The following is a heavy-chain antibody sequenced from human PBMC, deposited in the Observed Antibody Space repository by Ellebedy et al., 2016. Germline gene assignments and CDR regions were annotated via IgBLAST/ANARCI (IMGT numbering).Heavy chain of an antibody. CDR2: IRSKAYGGTT. V-gene: IGHV3-49*03. CDR3: TRDRAGTTRGYYYYMDV. D-gene: IGHD1-1*01. J-gene: IGHJ6*03. CDR1: GFTFGDYA. Sequence: GGSLRLSCTASGFTFGDYAMSWFRQAPGKGLEWVGFIRSKAYGGTTEYAASLKGRFPISRDDSKSIAYLQMNSLKTEDTAVYYCTRDRAGTTRGYYYYMDVWGKGTTVTVSS.